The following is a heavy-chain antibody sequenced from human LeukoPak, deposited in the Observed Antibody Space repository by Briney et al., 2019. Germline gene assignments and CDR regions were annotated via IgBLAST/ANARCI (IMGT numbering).Heavy chain of an antibody. CDR2: IYYSGST. CDR1: GGSISSGDYY. V-gene: IGHV4-30-4*01. Sequence: SETLSLTCTVSGGSISSGDYYWSWIRQPPGKGLEWIGYIYYSGSTYYNPSLKSRVTISVDTSKNQFSLKLSSVTAADTAVYYCARTKPVDIGSLGYFDYGGQETLVTVSS. J-gene: IGHJ4*02. D-gene: IGHD1-26*01. CDR3: ARTKPVDIGSLGYFDY.